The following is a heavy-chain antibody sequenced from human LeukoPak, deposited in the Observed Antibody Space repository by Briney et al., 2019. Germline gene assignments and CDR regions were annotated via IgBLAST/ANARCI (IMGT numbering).Heavy chain of an antibody. Sequence: GASVKVSCKASGYTFTSYGISWVRQAPGQGLEWMGWISAYNGNTNYAQKLQGRVTMTTDTSTSTAYMELRSLRSDDTAVYYCARAKTIAAAELGYYYYGMDVWGQGTTVTVSS. CDR2: ISAYNGNT. D-gene: IGHD6-13*01. V-gene: IGHV1-18*01. J-gene: IGHJ6*02. CDR3: ARAKTIAAAELGYYYYGMDV. CDR1: GYTFTSYG.